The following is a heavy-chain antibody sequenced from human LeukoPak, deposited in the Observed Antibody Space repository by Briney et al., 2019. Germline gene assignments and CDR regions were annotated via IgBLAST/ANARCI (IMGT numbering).Heavy chain of an antibody. Sequence: QSGGPLRLSCAASGFTFSSYWMSWVRQAPGKGLEWVANINQDESQKYFVDSVKGRFTISRDNAKNSVYLQMNSLRAEDTAVYSCARQPFDFWGQGTLVTVSS. J-gene: IGHJ4*02. CDR2: INQDESQK. CDR1: GFTFSSYW. V-gene: IGHV3-7*01. CDR3: ARQPFDF.